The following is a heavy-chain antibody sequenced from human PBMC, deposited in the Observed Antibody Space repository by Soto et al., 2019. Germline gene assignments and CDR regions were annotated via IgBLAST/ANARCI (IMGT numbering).Heavy chain of an antibody. CDR2: ISGSGGST. CDR3: AKPGRPWELRSAYFDY. Sequence: GGSLRLSCAASGFTFSSYAMSWVRQAPGKGLEWVSAISGSGGSTYYADSVKGRFTISRDNSKNTLYLQMNSLRAEDTAVYYCAKPGRPWELRSAYFDYWGQGTLVTVSS. J-gene: IGHJ4*02. CDR1: GFTFSSYA. V-gene: IGHV3-23*01. D-gene: IGHD1-26*01.